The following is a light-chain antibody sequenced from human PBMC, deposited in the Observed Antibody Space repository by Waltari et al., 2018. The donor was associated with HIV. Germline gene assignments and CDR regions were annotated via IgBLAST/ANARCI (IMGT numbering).Light chain of an antibody. CDR3: QTWDGSTYV. V-gene: IGLV3-1*01. CDR2: HDN. Sequence: SYDLVQPPSVSVSPGQTASITCSGDKLGIKYACWYQQKPDQSPVLVIYHDNMRPSGIPERFSGSKSGNTATLTISGTQAMDEADYYCQTWDGSTYVFGTGTKVTVL. J-gene: IGLJ1*01. CDR1: KLGIKY.